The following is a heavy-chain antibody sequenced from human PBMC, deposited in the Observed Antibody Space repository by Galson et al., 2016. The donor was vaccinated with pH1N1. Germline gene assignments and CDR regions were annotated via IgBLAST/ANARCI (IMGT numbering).Heavy chain of an antibody. CDR2: IDPSNGGT. V-gene: IGHV1-46*01. Sequence: SVKVSCKASGYTFTTSYIHWVRQAPGEGPEWIGVIDPSNGGTTYAQKFQARVTMTRDTSTSTVYLDLSRLRSEDTSVFYCTRDLGRRREFWGQGTLVTVSS. D-gene: IGHD1-26*01. CDR1: GYTFTTSY. J-gene: IGHJ4*02. CDR3: TRDLGRRREF.